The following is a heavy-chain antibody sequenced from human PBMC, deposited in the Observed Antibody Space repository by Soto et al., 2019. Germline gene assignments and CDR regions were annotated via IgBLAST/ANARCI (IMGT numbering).Heavy chain of an antibody. V-gene: IGHV1-8*01. CDR3: ARDSSYIWGSYRFYAFDI. D-gene: IGHD3-16*02. CDR2: MNPNSGNT. CDR1: GYTFTSYD. J-gene: IGHJ3*02. Sequence: ASVKVSCKASGYTFTSYDINWVRQATGQGLEWMGWMNPNSGNTGYAQKFQGRVTMTRNTSISTAYMELSSLRSEDTAVYYCARDSSYIWGSYRFYAFDIWGQGTMVTV.